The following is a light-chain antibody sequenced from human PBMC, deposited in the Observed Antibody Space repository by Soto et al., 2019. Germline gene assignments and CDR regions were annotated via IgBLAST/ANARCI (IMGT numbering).Light chain of an antibody. J-gene: IGKJ3*01. CDR1: QSLLHNNGYNY. V-gene: IGKV2-28*01. CDR2: LGS. CDR3: MQALKTQFT. Sequence: DIVMTQSPLSLPVTPGEPASISCRSSQSLLHNNGYNYLDWYLQKPRQSPQLLIYLGSNRASGVPDRFSGSGSGTDFTLKISRVEAEDVGVYYCMQALKTQFTFGPGTKVEIK.